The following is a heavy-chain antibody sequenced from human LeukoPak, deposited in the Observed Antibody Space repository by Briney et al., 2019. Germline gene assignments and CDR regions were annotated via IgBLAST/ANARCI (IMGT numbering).Heavy chain of an antibody. D-gene: IGHD2-21*02. CDR2: ISYDGSVL. V-gene: IGHV3-30*04. Sequence: GGSLRLSCAASGFTFSSYAMHWVRQAPGKGLEWVSVISYDGSVLYYADSVKGRLTISRDNFKNALYLQMNSLRTEDTAVYYCARATAPYFYMDVWGKGTTVTISS. CDR1: GFTFSSYA. CDR3: ARATAPYFYMDV. J-gene: IGHJ6*03.